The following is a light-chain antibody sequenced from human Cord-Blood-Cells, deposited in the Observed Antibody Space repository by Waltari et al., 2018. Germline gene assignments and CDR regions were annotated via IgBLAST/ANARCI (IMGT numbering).Light chain of an antibody. J-gene: IGLJ1*01. V-gene: IGLV3-25*02. CDR1: ALPKQY. CDR2: KDS. CDR3: QSADSSVTYV. Sequence: SYELTQPPSVSVSPGQTARITGSGDALPKQYAYWYQRTPGQAPVLGIYKDSERPSGIPERVSGSSSVTTVTLTISGVQAEDEADYYCQSADSSVTYVFGTGTKVTVL.